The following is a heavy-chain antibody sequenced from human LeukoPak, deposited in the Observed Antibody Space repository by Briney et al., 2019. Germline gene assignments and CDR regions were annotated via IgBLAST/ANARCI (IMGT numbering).Heavy chain of an antibody. CDR3: ARDFEAGCSSTSCQAYYYYMDV. CDR2: IKQDGSEK. J-gene: IGHJ6*03. D-gene: IGHD2-2*01. CDR1: GFTFSSYW. Sequence: PGGSLRLSCAASGFTFSSYWMSWVRQAPGKGLEWVANIKQDGSEKYYVDSVKGRFTISRDNAKNSLYLQMNSLRAEDTAVYYCARDFEAGCSSTSCQAYYYYMDVWGKGTTVTVSS. V-gene: IGHV3-7*01.